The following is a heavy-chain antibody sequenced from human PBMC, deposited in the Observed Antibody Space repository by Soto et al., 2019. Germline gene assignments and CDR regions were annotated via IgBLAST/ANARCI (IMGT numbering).Heavy chain of an antibody. CDR3: ARDPDYGDYFFDY. D-gene: IGHD4-17*01. Sequence: QVQLVESGGGLVKPGGSLRLSCAASGFTFSDYYMTWIRQAPGKGLEWVSYISFSAGTIYYADSVKGRFTISRDNDKNSLYLQMNSLRAEDTAVYYCARDPDYGDYFFDYWGQGTLVTVSS. V-gene: IGHV3-11*01. CDR2: ISFSAGTI. CDR1: GFTFSDYY. J-gene: IGHJ4*02.